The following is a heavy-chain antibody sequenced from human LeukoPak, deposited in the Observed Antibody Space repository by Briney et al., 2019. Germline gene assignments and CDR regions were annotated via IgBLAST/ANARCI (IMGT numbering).Heavy chain of an antibody. Sequence: GGSLRLSCAASGFTFSRFWMGWVRQAPGKGLEWVANIKPDGSEKNYGDFVRGRFTISRDNARNSLSLQMNSLRSDDTAVYYCAVSDMVRGAWLDPWGQGTLVTVSS. CDR2: IKPDGSEK. D-gene: IGHD3-10*01. CDR1: GFTFSRFW. V-gene: IGHV3-7*05. CDR3: AVSDMVRGAWLDP. J-gene: IGHJ5*02.